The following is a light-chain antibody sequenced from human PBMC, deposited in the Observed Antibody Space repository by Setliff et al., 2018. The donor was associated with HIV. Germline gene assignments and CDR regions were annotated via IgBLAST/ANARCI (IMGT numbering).Light chain of an antibody. V-gene: IGLV1-44*01. CDR2: SNY. CDR1: FSNIGRNT. CDR3: AAWDDSLNGYV. Sequence: QSVLTQPPSASGTPGQRVTISCSGSFSNIGRNTINWYQQLPGTALKLLIYSNYQRPSGVPDRFSVSKSGTSASLAISGLQSEDESDYYCAAWDDSLNGYVFGTGTKVTVL. J-gene: IGLJ1*01.